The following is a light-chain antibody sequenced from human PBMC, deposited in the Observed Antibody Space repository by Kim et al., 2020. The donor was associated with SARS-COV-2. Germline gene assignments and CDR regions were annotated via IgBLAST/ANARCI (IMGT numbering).Light chain of an antibody. CDR2: AAS. Sequence: ASVGDRVTITCRASQSISSYLSWYQQNPGKAPKLLIYAASSLQSGVPSRFSGSGSGTDFTLTISSLQPEDFATYYCQQSYSTPWTFGQGTKVDIK. CDR3: QQSYSTPWT. J-gene: IGKJ1*01. V-gene: IGKV1-39*01. CDR1: QSISSY.